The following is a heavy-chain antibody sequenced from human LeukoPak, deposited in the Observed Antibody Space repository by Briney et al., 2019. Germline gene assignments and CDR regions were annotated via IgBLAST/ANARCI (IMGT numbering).Heavy chain of an antibody. CDR1: GFTFSSYW. J-gene: IGHJ3*02. CDR3: AKAVGPVADDAFDI. D-gene: IGHD6-19*01. V-gene: IGHV3-74*01. CDR2: INTDGSST. Sequence: GGSLRLSCAASGFTFSSYWMHWVRQAPGKGLVWVSRINTDGSSTSYADSVKGRFTISRDNSKNTLYLQMNSLRAEDTAVYYCAKAVGPVADDAFDIWGQGTMVTVSS.